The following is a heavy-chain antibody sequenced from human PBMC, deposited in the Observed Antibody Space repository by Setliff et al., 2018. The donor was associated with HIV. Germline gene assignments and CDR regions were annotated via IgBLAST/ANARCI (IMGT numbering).Heavy chain of an antibody. J-gene: IGHJ4*02. CDR1: GGSISRGSYS. V-gene: IGHV4-61*05. CDR3: ARGLSFYDPGGFDY. D-gene: IGHD3-22*01. CDR2: IYASGST. Sequence: PSETLSLTCTVSGGSISRGSYSWGWIRQPPGKGLEGIGYIYASGSTNYNPSLKSRFTMSVDTSKNQFSLKLSSVTAADTAVYYCARGLSFYDPGGFDYWGQGTLVTVSS.